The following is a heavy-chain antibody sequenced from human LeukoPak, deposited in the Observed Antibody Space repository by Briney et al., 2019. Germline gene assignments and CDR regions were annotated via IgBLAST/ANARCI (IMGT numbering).Heavy chain of an antibody. CDR1: GFTFSSYS. D-gene: IGHD3-10*01. CDR3: ARLHGSGSRRGPVVDY. Sequence: PGGSLRLSCAASGFTFSSYSMNWVRQAPGKGLEWVSYISSSSSTIYYADSVKGRFTISRDNAKNSLYLQMNSLRAEDTAVYYCARLHGSGSRRGPVVDYWGQGTLVTVSS. J-gene: IGHJ4*02. CDR2: ISSSSSTI. V-gene: IGHV3-48*01.